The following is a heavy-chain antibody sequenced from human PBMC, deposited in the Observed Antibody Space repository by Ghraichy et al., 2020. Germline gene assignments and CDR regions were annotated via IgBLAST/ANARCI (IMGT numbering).Heavy chain of an antibody. V-gene: IGHV3-23*01. CDR3: AKDEIGYNRPHDN. Sequence: GESLNISCAASGFTFAYCAMNWVRQATGKGLEWVSSISGGGAYSYYADSVKGRFAISRDNSKNTLYLQMDRLRAEDTAVYYCAKDEIGYNRPHDNWGQGTLVTVSS. J-gene: IGHJ4*02. D-gene: IGHD5-24*01. CDR1: GFTFAYCA. CDR2: ISGGGAYS.